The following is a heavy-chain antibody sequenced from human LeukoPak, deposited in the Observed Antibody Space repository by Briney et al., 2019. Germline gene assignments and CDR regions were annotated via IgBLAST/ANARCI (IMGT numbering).Heavy chain of an antibody. J-gene: IGHJ4*02. CDR2: IDLNTGDT. Sequence: ASVKVSCTASGYTFIDYWIHWVRQAPGQGLEWMGRIDLNTGDTTSAQKFQGRVTMTRDTSISTVYLDLSGLGSDDTAVYYCAGDAPHQRFDYWGQGTLVTVSS. V-gene: IGHV1-2*02. CDR3: AGDAPHQRFDY. CDR1: GYTFIDYW.